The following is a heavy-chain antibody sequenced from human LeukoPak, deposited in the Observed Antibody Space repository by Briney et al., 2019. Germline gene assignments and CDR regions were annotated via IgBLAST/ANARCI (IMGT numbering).Heavy chain of an antibody. CDR3: ARGLMITFGGDIDY. CDR2: ISSSSSYI. Sequence: GGSLRLSCAASGFTFSSCSMNWVRQAPGKGLEWVSSISSSSSYIYYADSVKGRFTISRDNAKNSLYLQMNSLRAEDTAVYYCARGLMITFGGDIDYWGQGTLVTVSS. V-gene: IGHV3-21*01. CDR1: GFTFSSCS. D-gene: IGHD3-16*01. J-gene: IGHJ4*02.